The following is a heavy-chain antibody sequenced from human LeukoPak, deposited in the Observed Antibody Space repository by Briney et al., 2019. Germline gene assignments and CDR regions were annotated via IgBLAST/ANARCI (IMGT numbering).Heavy chain of an antibody. Sequence: SETLSLTCTVSGGSIGSYYWSWIRQPPGKGLEWIGYIYSSGSTNYNPSLKSRVTISVDTPKNQFSLKLSSVTAADTAVYYCARQSSGWTDLDYWGQGTLVTVSS. V-gene: IGHV4-59*08. CDR2: IYSSGST. J-gene: IGHJ4*02. CDR1: GGSIGSYY. D-gene: IGHD6-19*01. CDR3: ARQSSGWTDLDY.